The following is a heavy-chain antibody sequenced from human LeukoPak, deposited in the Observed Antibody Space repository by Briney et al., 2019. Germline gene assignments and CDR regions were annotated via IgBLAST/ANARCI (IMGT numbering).Heavy chain of an antibody. J-gene: IGHJ5*02. CDR1: GYTFTSYY. D-gene: IGHD3-22*01. Sequence: GASVTVSFKSSGYTFTSYYMHLVRQAPGQGLEWMGIINPSGGSRSYAQKFQGRVTMTRDMSTSTVYMELSSLSSEDTAVYYCARTYYYDSSGYSGLDPWGQGTLVTVSS. CDR2: INPSGGSR. V-gene: IGHV1-46*01. CDR3: ARTYYYDSSGYSGLDP.